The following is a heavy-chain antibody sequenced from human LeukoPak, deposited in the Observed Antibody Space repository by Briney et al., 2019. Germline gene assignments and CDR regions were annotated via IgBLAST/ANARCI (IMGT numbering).Heavy chain of an antibody. CDR1: GYTFTDYH. J-gene: IGHJ5*02. CDR2: INPISGGT. D-gene: IGHD6-19*01. CDR3: ARDRPGHSSWFDP. Sequence: GASVKVSCKASGYTFTDYHMHWARQAPGQGLEWMGWINPISGGTNCAQKFQGRVTMTRDTSITTAYMELSSLRSDDTAVYYCARDRPGHSSWFDPWGQGTLVTVSS. V-gene: IGHV1-2*02.